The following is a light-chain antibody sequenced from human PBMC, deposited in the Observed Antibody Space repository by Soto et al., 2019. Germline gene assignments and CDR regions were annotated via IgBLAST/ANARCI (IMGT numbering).Light chain of an antibody. J-gene: IGKJ5*01. CDR1: QRVGKY. Sequence: DIQMTQSPSSLSVSVGDRVTITCRASQRVGKYLAWFQQKPGRAPESLIYDISTLQSGVPSKFSGSESGTDFTLTINSLQPEDSATYYCQQYHTYPRTFGQGTRLEIK. V-gene: IGKV1-16*02. CDR3: QQYHTYPRT. CDR2: DIS.